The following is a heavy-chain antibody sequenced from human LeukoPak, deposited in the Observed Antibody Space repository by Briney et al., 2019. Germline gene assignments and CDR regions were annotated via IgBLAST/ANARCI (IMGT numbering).Heavy chain of an antibody. Sequence: SETLSLTCTVSGGSISSYYWSWIRQPAGKGLEWIGRIYTSGSTNYNPSLKSRVTMSVDTSKNQFSLKLSSVTAADTAVYYCARVGVPAAEKIYYYYYMDVWGKGTTVTVSS. J-gene: IGHJ6*03. CDR2: IYTSGST. CDR3: ARVGVPAAEKIYYYYYMDV. CDR1: GGSISSYY. D-gene: IGHD2-2*01. V-gene: IGHV4-4*07.